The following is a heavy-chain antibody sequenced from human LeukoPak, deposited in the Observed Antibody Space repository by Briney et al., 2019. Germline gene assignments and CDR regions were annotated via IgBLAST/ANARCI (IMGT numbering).Heavy chain of an antibody. CDR3: ARDREVGATGYYFDY. CDR2: INHSGSI. V-gene: IGHV4-34*01. J-gene: IGHJ4*02. D-gene: IGHD1-26*01. Sequence: SETLSLTCAVYGGSFSGYYWSWIRQPPGKGLEWIGEINHSGSITYNSSLKSRVTISLDTSKNHFSLRLSSVTAADTAVYYCARDREVGATGYYFDYWGQGTLVTVSS. CDR1: GGSFSGYY.